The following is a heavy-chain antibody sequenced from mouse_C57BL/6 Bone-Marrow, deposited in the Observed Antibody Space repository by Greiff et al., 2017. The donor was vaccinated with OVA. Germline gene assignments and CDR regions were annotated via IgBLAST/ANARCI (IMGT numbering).Heavy chain of an antibody. CDR2: IHPNSGST. CDR1: GYTFTSYW. J-gene: IGHJ2*01. Sequence: VQLQQSGAELVKPGASVKLSCKASGYTFTSYWMHWVKQRPGQGLEWIGMIHPNSGSTNYNEKFKSKATLTVDKSSSTAYMQLSSLTSEDSAVYYCARWNYYGSSHFDYWGQGTTLTVSS. D-gene: IGHD1-1*01. CDR3: ARWNYYGSSHFDY. V-gene: IGHV1-64*01.